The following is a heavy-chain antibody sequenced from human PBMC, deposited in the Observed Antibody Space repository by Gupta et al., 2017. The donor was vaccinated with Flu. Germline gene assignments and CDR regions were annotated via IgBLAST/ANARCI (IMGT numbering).Heavy chain of an antibody. V-gene: IGHV3-33*01. Sequence: QVQLVESGGGVVHPGRSLRLSCEASGFSFSTYAMHWVRQAPGKGPGWVAVIWYDGSDDYQSDSVKGLFTISRDNSKNTVYLQMNDLRVEDTAMYYCSRDEGSSFFNWGQGTLVTVSS. J-gene: IGHJ4*02. CDR3: SRDEGSSFFN. CDR2: IWYDGSDD. CDR1: GFSFSTYA. D-gene: IGHD6-13*01.